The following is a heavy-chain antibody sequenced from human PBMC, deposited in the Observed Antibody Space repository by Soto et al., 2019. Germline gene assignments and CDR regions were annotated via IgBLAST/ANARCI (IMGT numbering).Heavy chain of an antibody. V-gene: IGHV3-7*05. J-gene: IGHJ3*02. D-gene: IGHD6-13*01. CDR1: GFSFGSSW. Sequence: EVQLVESGGDLVQPGGSLRLSCAASGFSFGSSWMTWVRQAPGKGLVWVANIKKDGSKINYLDSVRGRFTVSRDNAKLSLYLEMSSLRAQDTALYYCARDVSPGSSSLYLDAFDIWGQGTMVTVSS. CDR3: ARDVSPGSSSLYLDAFDI. CDR2: IKKDGSKI.